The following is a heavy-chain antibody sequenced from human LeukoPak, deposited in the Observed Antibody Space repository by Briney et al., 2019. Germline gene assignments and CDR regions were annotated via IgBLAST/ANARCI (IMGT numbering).Heavy chain of an antibody. V-gene: IGHV1-18*01. J-gene: IGHJ6*02. Sequence: APVSVSFTASGYTFTIYGISWVRQAPGQGGEWMGWISAYNGNTNYAQKLQGRVTMTTDTSTSTAYMELRSLRSDDTAVYYCASGPPGYYYGMDVWGQGTTVTVSS. CDR1: GYTFTIYG. D-gene: IGHD3-10*01. CDR2: ISAYNGNT. CDR3: ASGPPGYYYGMDV.